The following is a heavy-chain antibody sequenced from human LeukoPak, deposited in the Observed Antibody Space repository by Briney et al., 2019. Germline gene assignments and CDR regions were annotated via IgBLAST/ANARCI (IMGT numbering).Heavy chain of an antibody. J-gene: IGHJ4*02. CDR2: ISDSGGST. D-gene: IGHD2-2*01. CDR3: AKGGPPPAAATFDY. Sequence: PGGSLRLSCAASGFTFSSYAVSWVRQAPGKGLEWVSAISDSGGSTYYADSVKGRFTISRDNSKNTLYLQMNSLRAEDTAGYYCAKGGPPPAAATFDYWGQGTLVTVSS. V-gene: IGHV3-23*01. CDR1: GFTFSSYA.